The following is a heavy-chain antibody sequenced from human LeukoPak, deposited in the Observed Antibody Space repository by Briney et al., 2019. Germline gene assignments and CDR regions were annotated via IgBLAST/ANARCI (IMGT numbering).Heavy chain of an antibody. D-gene: IGHD3-3*01. J-gene: IGHJ5*02. CDR1: GYSIRSGYH. CDR2: IYQSGST. CDR3: ARVLRSRGVWFDP. Sequence: SETLSLTCTVSGYSIRSGYHWSWIRQTPGKGLEWLGSIYQSGSTYDNPSLKSRVTLSVDTSRNQFSLEMTSVTAADTAVYYCARVLRSRGVWFDPWGQGTLVTVSS. V-gene: IGHV4-38-2*02.